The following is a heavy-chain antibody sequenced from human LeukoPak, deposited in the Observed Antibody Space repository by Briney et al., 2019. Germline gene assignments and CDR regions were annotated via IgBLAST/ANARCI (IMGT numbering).Heavy chain of an antibody. CDR3: ASGPYCSGGSCYRGADYFDY. Sequence: SETLSLTCTVSNGSISSDTYFWSWIRQPAGKGLEWIGRIYTSGSTNYNPSLKSRVTMSVDTSKNQFSLKLSSVTAADTAVYYCASGPYCSGGSCYRGADYFDYWGQGTLVTVSS. J-gene: IGHJ4*02. D-gene: IGHD2-15*01. CDR1: NGSISSDTYF. CDR2: IYTSGST. V-gene: IGHV4-61*02.